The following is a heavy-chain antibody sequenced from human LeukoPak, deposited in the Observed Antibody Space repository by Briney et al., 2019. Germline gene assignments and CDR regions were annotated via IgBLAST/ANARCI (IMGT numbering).Heavy chain of an antibody. CDR2: IYYSGST. D-gene: IGHD3-16*02. J-gene: IGHJ4*02. V-gene: IGHV4-59*01. CDR3: ARTSYDYVWGSYRYWFDY. CDR1: GGSISSYY. Sequence: SETLSLTCTVSGGSISSYYWSWIRQPPGKGLEWIGYIYYSGSTNYNPSLKSRVTVSVDTSKNQFSLKLSSVTAADTAVYYCARTSYDYVWGSYRYWFDYWGQGTLVTVSS.